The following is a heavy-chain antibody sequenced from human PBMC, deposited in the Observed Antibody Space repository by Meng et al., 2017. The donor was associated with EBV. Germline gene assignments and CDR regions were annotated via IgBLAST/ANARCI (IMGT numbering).Heavy chain of an antibody. CDR2: INTNTGNP. Sequence: QVPLVQSGSGLKKPGASVKVSWKASGYTFTSYAMNWVRQAPGQGLEWMGWINTNTGNPTYAQGFTGRFVFSLDTSVSTAYLQISSPKAEDTAVYYCAREGVGYYDSSGLSSYFDYWGQGTLVTVSS. J-gene: IGHJ4*02. V-gene: IGHV7-4-1*02. CDR3: AREGVGYYDSSGLSSYFDY. CDR1: GYTFTSYA. D-gene: IGHD3-22*01.